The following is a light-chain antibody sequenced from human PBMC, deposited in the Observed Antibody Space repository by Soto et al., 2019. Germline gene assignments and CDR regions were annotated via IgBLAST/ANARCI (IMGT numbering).Light chain of an antibody. CDR1: QSVSSDF. J-gene: IGKJ3*01. CDR2: GAS. V-gene: IGKV3-20*01. CDR3: QHYDNTPPSVT. Sequence: EIVLTQSPDTLSLSPGERATLSCRASQSVSSDFLVWYQQNPGQAPRLLIYGASSRATGIPDRFSGSGSGTDFFLTINRLEPEDFAVYYCQHYDNTPPSVTFGPGTTVDFK.